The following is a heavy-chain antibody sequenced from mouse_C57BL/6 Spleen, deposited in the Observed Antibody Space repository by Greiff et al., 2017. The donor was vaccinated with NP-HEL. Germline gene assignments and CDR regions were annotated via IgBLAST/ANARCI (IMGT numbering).Heavy chain of an antibody. V-gene: IGHV1-55*01. CDR3: AKRSTRRSSSNLDV. J-gene: IGHJ1*03. CDR2: IYPGSGST. D-gene: IGHD1-3*01. Sequence: QVQLQQPGAELVKPGASVKMSCKASGYTFTSYWITWVKQRPGQGLEWIGDIYPGSGSTNYNEKFKSKATLTVDTSSSTAYMQLSSLTSEDSAVYYSAKRSTRRSSSNLDVWGTGPTDT. CDR1: GYTFTSYW.